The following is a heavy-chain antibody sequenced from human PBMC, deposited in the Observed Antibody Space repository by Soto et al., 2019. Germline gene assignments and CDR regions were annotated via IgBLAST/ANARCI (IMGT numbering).Heavy chain of an antibody. J-gene: IGHJ5*02. V-gene: IGHV4-59*01. CDR1: GGSISCYY. CDR2: IYYTGNT. CDR3: ARGGASSKWLDP. Sequence: SETPSLTCTVSGGSISCYYWSWSGQPPGKGLEWIGYIYYTGNTIYNPSLNSRVTMSVDTSKNQFSLHLNYVTAADTAVYYCARGGASSKWLDPWGQGTRVTVSS. D-gene: IGHD3-10*01.